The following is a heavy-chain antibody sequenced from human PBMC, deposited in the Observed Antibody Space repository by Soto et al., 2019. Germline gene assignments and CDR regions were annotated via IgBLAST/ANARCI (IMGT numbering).Heavy chain of an antibody. D-gene: IGHD2-2*01. CDR2: IYYSGST. Sequence: LCGGSISSGDYYWSWIRQPPGKGLEWIGYIYYSGSTYYNPSLKSRVTISVDTSKNQFSLKLSSVTAADTAVYYCAREECSSTSCYRPPGYYGMDVWGQGTTVTVSS. CDR1: GGSISSGDYY. J-gene: IGHJ6*02. CDR3: AREECSSTSCYRPPGYYGMDV. V-gene: IGHV4-30-4*01.